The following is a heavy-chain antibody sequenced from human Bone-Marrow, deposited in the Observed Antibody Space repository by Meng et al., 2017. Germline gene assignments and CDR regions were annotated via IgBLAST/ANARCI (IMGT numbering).Heavy chain of an antibody. CDR3: ARGVVADPPGD. D-gene: IGHD2-15*01. CDR1: GGSIISSNW. CDR2: IYHSGST. Sequence: QGLLRGAGPGRVKPSGTLSLPCGVAGGSIISSNWLSWVRQPPGKGLEWIGEIYHSGSTNYNPSLKSRVTISLDMSSNQFSLTLNSVTAADTAIYYCARGVVADPPGDWGRGTLVTVSS. J-gene: IGHJ1*01. V-gene: IGHV4-4*02.